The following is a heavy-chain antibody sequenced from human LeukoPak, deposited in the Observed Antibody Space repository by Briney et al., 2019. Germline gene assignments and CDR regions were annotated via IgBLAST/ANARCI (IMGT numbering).Heavy chain of an antibody. CDR1: GFTFSSYW. CDR2: INSDGSST. D-gene: IGHD3-22*01. Sequence: GGSLRLSCAASGFTFSSYWMHWVRQAPGKGLVWVSHINSDGSSTSYADSVKGRFTISRDNAKNTLYLQMNSLRAEDTAVYYCARGVRGYYDSSGTEQYWGQGTLVTVSS. J-gene: IGHJ4*02. V-gene: IGHV3-74*01. CDR3: ARGVRGYYDSSGTEQY.